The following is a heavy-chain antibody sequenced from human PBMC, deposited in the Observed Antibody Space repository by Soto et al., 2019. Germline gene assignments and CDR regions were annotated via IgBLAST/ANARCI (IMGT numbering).Heavy chain of an antibody. D-gene: IGHD3-22*01. CDR3: ARGIRGIVVPHDAFDI. J-gene: IGHJ3*02. CDR1: GGSFSGY. Sequence: SETLSLTCAVYGGSFSGYWSWIRQPPGKGLEWIGYIYYSGSTNYNPSLKSRVTISVDTSKNQFPLKLSSVTAADTAVYYCARGIRGIVVPHDAFDIWGQGTMVTVSS. CDR2: IYYSGST. V-gene: IGHV4-59*08.